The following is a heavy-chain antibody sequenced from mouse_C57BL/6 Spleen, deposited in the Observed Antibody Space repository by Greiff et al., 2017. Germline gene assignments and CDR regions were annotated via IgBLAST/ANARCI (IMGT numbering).Heavy chain of an antibody. CDR3: ARLDYDYWYFDV. V-gene: IGHV1-61*01. Sequence: QVQLQQPGAELVRPGSSVKLSCKASGYTFTSYWMDWVKQRPGQGLEWIGNIYPSDSETHYNQKFKDKATLTVDKSSSTAYMQLSSLTSEDSAVYYCARLDYDYWYFDVWGTGTTVTVSS. CDR1: GYTFTSYW. CDR2: IYPSDSET. D-gene: IGHD2-4*01. J-gene: IGHJ1*03.